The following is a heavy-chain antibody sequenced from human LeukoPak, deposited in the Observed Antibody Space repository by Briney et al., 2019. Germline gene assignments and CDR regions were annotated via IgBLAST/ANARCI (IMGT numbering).Heavy chain of an antibody. D-gene: IGHD6-13*01. CDR2: IYYSGST. CDR3: AIRRGAVYLYSSSWHPVGSYFDY. Sequence: PSQTLSLTCTVSGGSISSGDYYWSWIRQPPGKGLEWIGYIYYSGSTYYNPSLKSRVTISVDTSKNQFSLKLSSVTAADTAVYYCAIRRGAVYLYSSSWHPVGSYFDYWGQGTLVTVSS. J-gene: IGHJ4*02. V-gene: IGHV4-30-4*01. CDR1: GGSISSGDYY.